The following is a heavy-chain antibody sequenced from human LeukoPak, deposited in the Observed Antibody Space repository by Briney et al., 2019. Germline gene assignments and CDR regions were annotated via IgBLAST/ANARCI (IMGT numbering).Heavy chain of an antibody. CDR2: ISGSGGST. J-gene: IGHJ4*02. CDR1: GFTFSSYA. CDR3: AKATMVRGVIRDLDY. V-gene: IGHV3-23*01. Sequence: GGSLRLSCAAPGFTFSSYAMSWVRQAPGKGLEWVSAISGSGGSTYYADSVKGRFTISRDNSKNTLYLQMNSLRAEDTAVYYCAKATMVRGVIRDLDYWGQGTLVTVSS. D-gene: IGHD3-10*01.